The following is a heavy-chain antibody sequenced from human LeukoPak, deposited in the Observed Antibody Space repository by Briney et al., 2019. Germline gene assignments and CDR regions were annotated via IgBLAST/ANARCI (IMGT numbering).Heavy chain of an antibody. Sequence: QTGGSLRLSCAASGFTFSSYGMHWVRQAPGKGLEWAAAIWYDGSNAYYADSVKGRFTISRDNSKNTVYLQMNSLRAEDTAVYYCASYSSSSIAEYWGQGTLVTVSS. V-gene: IGHV3-33*01. J-gene: IGHJ4*02. CDR2: IWYDGSNA. CDR3: ASYSSSSIAEY. CDR1: GFTFSSYG. D-gene: IGHD6-6*01.